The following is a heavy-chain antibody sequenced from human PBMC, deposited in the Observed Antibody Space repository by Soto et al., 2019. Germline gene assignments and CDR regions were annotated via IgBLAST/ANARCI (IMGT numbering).Heavy chain of an antibody. Sequence: ASVKVSCKASGYTFTSYGISWVRQAPGQGLEWMGWISAYNGNTNYAQKLQGRVTMTTDTSTSTAYMELRSLRSDDTAVFYCVISSVIVLVPAARYLFDPWGQGTLVTSPQ. J-gene: IGHJ5*02. V-gene: IGHV1-18*01. CDR2: ISAYNGNT. CDR1: GYTFTSYG. D-gene: IGHD2-2*01. CDR3: VISSVIVLVPAARYLFDP.